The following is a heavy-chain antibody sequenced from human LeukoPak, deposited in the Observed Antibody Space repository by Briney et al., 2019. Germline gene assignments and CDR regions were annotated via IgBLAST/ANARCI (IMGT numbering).Heavy chain of an antibody. V-gene: IGHV3-23*01. D-gene: IGHD3-10*01. CDR2: ISGSGGST. Sequence: PGGSLRLSCAASGFTFSSYAMSWLRQAPGKGLEWVSAISGSGGSTYYADSVKGRFSISRDNSKNTLCLQMNSLRAEDTAVYYCAKRISGPNAFDIWGQGTMVTVSS. CDR3: AKRISGPNAFDI. CDR1: GFTFSSYA. J-gene: IGHJ3*02.